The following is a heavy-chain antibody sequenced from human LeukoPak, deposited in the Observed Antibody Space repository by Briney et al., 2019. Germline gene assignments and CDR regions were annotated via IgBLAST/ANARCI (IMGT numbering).Heavy chain of an antibody. CDR2: ISAYNGNT. CDR3: ARGYYDFWSGYPTFDY. V-gene: IGHV1-18*01. D-gene: IGHD3-3*01. CDR1: GYTFTSYG. J-gene: IGHJ4*02. Sequence: ASVKVSCKASGYTFTSYGISWVRQAPGQGLEWMGWISAYNGNTNYAQKLQGRVTMTTDTSTSTAYMELRSLRSDDTAVYYCARGYYDFWSGYPTFDYWGQGTLVTVPS.